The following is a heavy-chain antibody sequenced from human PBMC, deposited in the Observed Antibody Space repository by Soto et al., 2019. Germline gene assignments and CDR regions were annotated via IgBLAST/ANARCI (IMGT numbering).Heavy chain of an antibody. CDR1: GFTFISYA. Sequence: GGSLRLSCAASGFTFISYAMIWVRQAPGKGLEWVSAISGSGGSTYYADSVKGRFTISRDNSKNTLYLQMNSLRAEDTAVYSCAKDLFAVADETHAFDIWGPGTMVTVSS. CDR2: ISGSGGST. CDR3: AKDLFAVADETHAFDI. V-gene: IGHV3-23*01. J-gene: IGHJ3*02. D-gene: IGHD6-19*01.